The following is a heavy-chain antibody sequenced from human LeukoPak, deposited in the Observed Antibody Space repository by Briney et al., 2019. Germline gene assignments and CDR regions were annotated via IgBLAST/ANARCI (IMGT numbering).Heavy chain of an antibody. Sequence: GGSLRLSCAASGFTFSSYAMSWVRQAPGEGLEWVSAISGSGGSTYYADSVKGRFTISRDNSKNTLYLQMNSLRAGDTAVYYCAKDRITMVRGVIIFDYWGQGTLVTVSS. CDR3: AKDRITMVRGVIIFDY. V-gene: IGHV3-23*01. D-gene: IGHD3-10*01. CDR1: GFTFSSYA. CDR2: ISGSGGST. J-gene: IGHJ4*02.